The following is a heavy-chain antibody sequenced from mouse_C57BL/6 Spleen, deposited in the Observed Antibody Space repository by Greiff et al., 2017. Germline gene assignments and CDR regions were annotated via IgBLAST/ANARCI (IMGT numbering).Heavy chain of an antibody. J-gene: IGHJ3*01. D-gene: IGHD2-5*01. CDR3: ARGNYSNYDPFAY. CDR2: INPSSGYT. V-gene: IGHV1-7*01. Sequence: QVQLQQSGAELAKPGASVKLSCKASGYTFTSYWMHWVKQRPGQGLEWIGYINPSSGYTKYNQKFKDKATLTADKSSSTAYMQLSSLTYEDSAGYFCARGNYSNYDPFAYWGQGTLVTVSA. CDR1: GYTFTSYW.